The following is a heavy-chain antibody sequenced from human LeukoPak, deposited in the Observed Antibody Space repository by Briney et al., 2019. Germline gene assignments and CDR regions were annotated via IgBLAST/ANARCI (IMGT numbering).Heavy chain of an antibody. CDR1: GVSISSSSYY. D-gene: IGHD6-13*01. V-gene: IGHV4-39*07. Sequence: SETLSLTCTVSGVSISSSSYYWGWIRQPPGKGLEWIGSIYYSGSTYYNPSLKSRVTISVDTSKNQFSLKLSSVTAADTAVYYCARDITSSSWYPNYYYYYYMDVWGKGTTVTVSS. J-gene: IGHJ6*03. CDR2: IYYSGST. CDR3: ARDITSSSWYPNYYYYYYMDV.